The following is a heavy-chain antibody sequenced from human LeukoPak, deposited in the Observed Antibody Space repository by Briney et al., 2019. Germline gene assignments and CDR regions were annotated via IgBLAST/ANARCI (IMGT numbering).Heavy chain of an antibody. V-gene: IGHV3-74*01. Sequence: GGSLRLSCAASGFTFSSYWIHWVRQAPGKGLVWVSRINTDGSTTNYADSVKGRFTISRDNAKNTLYLQMNSLRAEDTAVYYCARGDSLLVDSSSYFRGAFDVWGQGTMVTVSS. D-gene: IGHD3-22*01. CDR2: INTDGSTT. CDR1: GFTFSSYW. CDR3: ARGDSLLVDSSSYFRGAFDV. J-gene: IGHJ3*01.